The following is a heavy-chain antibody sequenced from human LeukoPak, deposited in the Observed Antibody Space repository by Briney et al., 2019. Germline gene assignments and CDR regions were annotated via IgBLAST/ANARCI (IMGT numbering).Heavy chain of an antibody. CDR1: GYSFSGYY. J-gene: IGHJ4*02. CDR2: INPHSGDT. CDR3: ARATGDVSLLEDY. Sequence: VASVKVSCKASGYSFSGYYMHWVRQAPGQGLEWMGRINPHSGDTNYAQKFQGRVTMTRDTSISTAYMDLGRLRSDDTAVYYCARATGDVSLLEDYWGQGTLVTVSS. D-gene: IGHD2-15*01. V-gene: IGHV1-2*06.